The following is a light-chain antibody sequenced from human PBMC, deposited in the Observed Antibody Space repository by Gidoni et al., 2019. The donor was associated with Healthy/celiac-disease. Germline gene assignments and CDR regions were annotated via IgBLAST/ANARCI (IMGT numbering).Light chain of an antibody. CDR2: GAS. CDR1: QSVSSSY. J-gene: IGKJ3*01. Sequence: EIVLTQSPGTLSLSPGERATLSCRASQSVSSSYLAWYQQKPGQAPRLLIYGASNRATGIPDRISGSGSGTDFTLTISRLEPEDFAVYYCQQYGSSLPLTFGPGTKVDSK. CDR3: QQYGSSLPLT. V-gene: IGKV3-20*01.